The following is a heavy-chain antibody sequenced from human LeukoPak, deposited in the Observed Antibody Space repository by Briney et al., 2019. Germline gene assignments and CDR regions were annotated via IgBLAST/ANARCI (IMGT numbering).Heavy chain of an antibody. CDR1: GYTFTSYG. D-gene: IGHD6-13*01. CDR2: ISAYKGNT. Sequence: ASVKVSCKASGYTFTSYGISWVRQAPGQGLEWMGWISAYKGNTDYAQKLQGRVTMTTDTSTSTAYMELRGLRSDDAAVYYCARDPSRYTSSWRGGPYFDYWGQGTLVTVSS. CDR3: ARDPSRYTSSWRGGPYFDY. J-gene: IGHJ4*02. V-gene: IGHV1-18*01.